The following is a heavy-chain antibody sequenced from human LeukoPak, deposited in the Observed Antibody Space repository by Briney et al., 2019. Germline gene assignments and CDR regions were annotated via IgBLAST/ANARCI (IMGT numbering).Heavy chain of an antibody. Sequence: PSETLSLTCTVAGGSISSYYWSWIRQPPGKGLEWIGYIYYRGSTNYNPSLKSRVTISVDTSKNQFSLKLSSVTAADTAVYYCARNGVEQQLVYFDYWGQGTLVTVSS. D-gene: IGHD6-13*01. J-gene: IGHJ4*02. CDR3: ARNGVEQQLVYFDY. V-gene: IGHV4-59*01. CDR1: GGSISSYY. CDR2: IYYRGST.